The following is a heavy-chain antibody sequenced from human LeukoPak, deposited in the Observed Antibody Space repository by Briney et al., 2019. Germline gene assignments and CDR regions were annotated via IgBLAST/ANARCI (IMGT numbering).Heavy chain of an antibody. CDR2: IIPIFGTA. CDR1: GGTFSSYA. J-gene: IGHJ4*02. D-gene: IGHD3-22*01. Sequence: SVKVSCKASGGTFSSYAISWVRQAPGQGLEWMGRIIPIFGTANYAQKFQGRVTITTDESTSTAYMELSSLRSEDTAVYYCASGYYYESSGYSYYFDYWGQGTLVTVSS. CDR3: ASGYYYESSGYSYYFDY. V-gene: IGHV1-69*05.